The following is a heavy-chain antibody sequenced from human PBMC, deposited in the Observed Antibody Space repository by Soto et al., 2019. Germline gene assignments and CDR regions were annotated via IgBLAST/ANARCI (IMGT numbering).Heavy chain of an antibody. CDR3: ARVREQWLLRGYYGMDV. J-gene: IGHJ6*02. V-gene: IGHV1-18*01. CDR1: GYTFTSYG. CDR2: ISAYNGNT. Sequence: GASVKVSCKASGYTFTSYGISWVRQAPGQRLEWMGWISAYNGNTNYAQKLQGRVTMTTDTSTSTAYMELRSLRSDDTAVYYCARVREQWLLRGYYGMDVWGQGTTVTVSS. D-gene: IGHD6-19*01.